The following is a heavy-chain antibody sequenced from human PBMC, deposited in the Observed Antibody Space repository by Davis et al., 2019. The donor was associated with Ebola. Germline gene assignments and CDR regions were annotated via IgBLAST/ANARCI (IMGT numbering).Heavy chain of an antibody. CDR1: GFTFSSYS. J-gene: IGHJ4*02. CDR2: IWYDGRNK. Sequence: GESLKISCAASGFTFSSYSMNWVRQAPGKGLEWVALIWYDGRNKDYADSVKGRFTISRDSSKNTLYLQMNSLRAEDTAVYYCARDLSGTPPYGFFDNWGQGTLVTVSS. V-gene: IGHV3-33*08. CDR3: ARDLSGTPPYGFFDN. D-gene: IGHD1-26*01.